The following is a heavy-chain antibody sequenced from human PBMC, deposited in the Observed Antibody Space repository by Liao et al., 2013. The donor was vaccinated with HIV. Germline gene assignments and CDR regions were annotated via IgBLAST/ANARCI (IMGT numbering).Heavy chain of an antibody. D-gene: IGHD1-26*01. V-gene: IGHV4-39*07. CDR2: IYYSGST. CDR1: GGSISSSSYY. J-gene: IGHJ2*01. Sequence: QLQLQESGPGLVKPSETLSLTCTVSGGSISSSSYYWGWIRQPPGKGLEWIGSIYYSGSTYYNPSLKSRVTISIDTSKNQFSLELTSVTAADTAIYYCARDLSYASTSYWYFDLWGRGTLVTVSS. CDR3: ARDLSYASTSYWYFDL.